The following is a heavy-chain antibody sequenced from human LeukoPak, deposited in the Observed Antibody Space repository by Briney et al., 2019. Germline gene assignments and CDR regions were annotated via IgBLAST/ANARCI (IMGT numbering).Heavy chain of an antibody. Sequence: PSETLSLTCVVSGGSISSSNWWSWVRQPPEKGLEWIGEIYHSGSTNYNPSLKSRVTISVDTSKNHFSLKLSSVTAADTAVYYCARRGRRNALRPTEFDPWGQGTLVTVSS. J-gene: IGHJ5*02. D-gene: IGHD1-1*01. CDR2: IYHSGST. CDR1: GGSISSSNW. V-gene: IGHV4-4*02. CDR3: ARRGRRNALRPTEFDP.